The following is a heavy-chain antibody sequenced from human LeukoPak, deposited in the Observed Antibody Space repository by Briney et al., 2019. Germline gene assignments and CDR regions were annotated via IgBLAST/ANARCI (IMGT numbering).Heavy chain of an antibody. Sequence: GASVKVSCKASGYTFTGYYMHWVRQAPGQGLEWMGWTNPNSGGTNYAQKFQGWVTMTRDTSISTAYMELSRLRSDDTAVYYCARVGYGDYGDFLGYWGQGTLATVSS. CDR2: TNPNSGGT. J-gene: IGHJ4*02. V-gene: IGHV1-2*04. D-gene: IGHD4-17*01. CDR3: ARVGYGDYGDFLGY. CDR1: GYTFTGYY.